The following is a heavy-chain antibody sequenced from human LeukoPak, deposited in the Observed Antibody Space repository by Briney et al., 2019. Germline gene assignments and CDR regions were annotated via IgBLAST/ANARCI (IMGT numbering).Heavy chain of an antibody. CDR3: AKDRSSSWSDNFDY. D-gene: IGHD6-13*01. V-gene: IGHV3-23*01. Sequence: GGSLRLSCAASGFTFSSYAMSWVREARGKGLEWVSAISGSGGSTYYADSVKGRFTISRDNSKNTLYLQMNSLRAEDTAVYYCAKDRSSSWSDNFDYWGQGTLVTVSS. J-gene: IGHJ4*02. CDR2: ISGSGGST. CDR1: GFTFSSYA.